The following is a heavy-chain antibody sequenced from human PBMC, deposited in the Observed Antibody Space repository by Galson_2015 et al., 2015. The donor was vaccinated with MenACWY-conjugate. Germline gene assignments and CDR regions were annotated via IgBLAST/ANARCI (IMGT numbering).Heavy chain of an antibody. CDR1: GGSIRSGGYY. J-gene: IGHJ4*02. CDR2: IYSGGST. V-gene: IGHV4-39*02. D-gene: IGHD1-26*01. CDR3: ARPRRTGAGATDFDY. Sequence: TLSLTCTVSGGSIRSGGYYWGWLRQPLGKGLEWIGGIYSGGSTYYNPSLKSRVTISADTSKNHFSLNLSSVTAADTALYFCARPRRTGAGATDFDYWGQGTLVTVSS.